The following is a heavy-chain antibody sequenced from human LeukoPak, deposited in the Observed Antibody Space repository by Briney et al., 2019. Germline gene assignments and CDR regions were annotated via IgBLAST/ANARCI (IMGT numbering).Heavy chain of an antibody. CDR1: GFTFSSYS. V-gene: IGHV3-21*01. J-gene: IGHJ5*02. CDR3: ARSNYYDSSGLPSGP. CDR2: ISSSSSYI. D-gene: IGHD3-22*01. Sequence: GGSLRLSCAASGFTFSSYSMNWVRQAPGKGLEWVSSISSSSSYIYYADSVKGRFTISRDNAKNSLYLQMNSLRAEDTAVYYCARSNYYDSSGLPSGPWGQGSLVTVSS.